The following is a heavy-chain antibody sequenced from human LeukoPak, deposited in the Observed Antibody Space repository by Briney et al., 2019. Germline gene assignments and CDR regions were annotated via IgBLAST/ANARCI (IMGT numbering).Heavy chain of an antibody. CDR3: AKDRGYDSSGYYFDY. CDR1: GFTFDDYA. Sequence: PGRSLRLSCAASGFTFDDYAKHWVRQAPGKGLEWVSGISWNSGSIGYADSVKGRFTISRDNAKNSLYLQMNSLRAEDTALYYCAKDRGYDSSGYYFDYWGQGTLVTVSS. J-gene: IGHJ4*02. D-gene: IGHD3-22*01. V-gene: IGHV3-9*01. CDR2: ISWNSGSI.